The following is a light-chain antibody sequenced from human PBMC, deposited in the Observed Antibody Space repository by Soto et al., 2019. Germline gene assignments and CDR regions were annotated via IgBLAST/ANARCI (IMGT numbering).Light chain of an antibody. Sequence: DIQVTQSPPTLSASVGDRVTITCRASQTISTWVAWYQQKPGKAPKLLVYDASTLQSGVASRFSGSGSRTEFTLIISGLQPDDSATYYCQQYTNTNNPWMFGQGTKVEI. CDR3: QQYTNTNNPWM. V-gene: IGKV1-5*01. CDR1: QTISTW. CDR2: DAS. J-gene: IGKJ1*01.